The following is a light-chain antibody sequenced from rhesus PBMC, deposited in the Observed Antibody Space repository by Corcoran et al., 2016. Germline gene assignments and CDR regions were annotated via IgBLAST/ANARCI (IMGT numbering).Light chain of an antibody. Sequence: DVVMTQSPLSLSVTPGQPASISCRSSQSLLHSNGNTYLTWFLQQPGQPPRRLIYKGSNRDSGVPDRVSGSGAGTDFTLKISRVEAEDVGVYFCMPGTHWPPLTFGGGTKVEIK. CDR2: KGS. CDR1: QSLLHSNGNTY. J-gene: IGKJ4*01. CDR3: MPGTHWPPLT. V-gene: IGKV2-64*01.